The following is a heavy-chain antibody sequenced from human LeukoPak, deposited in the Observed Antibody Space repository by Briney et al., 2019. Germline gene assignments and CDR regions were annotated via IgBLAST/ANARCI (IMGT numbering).Heavy chain of an antibody. J-gene: IGHJ4*02. D-gene: IGHD2-15*01. V-gene: IGHV3-11*01. Sequence: GGSLRLSCAASGFTFSDYYMSWIRQAPGKGLEWVSYISSSGSTIYYADSVKGRFTISRDNAKNSLYLQMNSLRAEDTAVYYCASYCSGGSCYSDFDYWGQGTLVTVSS. CDR2: ISSSGSTI. CDR1: GFTFSDYY. CDR3: ASYCSGGSCYSDFDY.